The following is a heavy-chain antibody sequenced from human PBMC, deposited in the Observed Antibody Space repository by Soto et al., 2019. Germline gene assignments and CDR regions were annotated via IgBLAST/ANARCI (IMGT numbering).Heavy chain of an antibody. Sequence: ESGPTLVHPTETLTLTCTVSGFSLTTGKMGVSWIRQPPGKALEWLEHIFSDNERSYSTSLQGRLTISKDTSGSQVVLSMTHVDPVDTATYYCARMKVDSYQFYYAMDVWGQGTTVTVSS. J-gene: IGHJ6*02. CDR1: GFSLTTGKMG. V-gene: IGHV2-26*01. CDR2: IFSDNER. D-gene: IGHD3-9*01. CDR3: ARMKVDSYQFYYAMDV.